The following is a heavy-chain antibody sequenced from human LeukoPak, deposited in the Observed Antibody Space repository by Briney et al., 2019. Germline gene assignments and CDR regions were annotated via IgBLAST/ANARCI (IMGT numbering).Heavy chain of an antibody. CDR2: IYHSGTT. D-gene: IGHD3-10*01. J-gene: IGHJ5*02. CDR3: ARANYGSPPETNWFDP. Sequence: SQTLSLTCTVSGGSISSDGYYWTWIRQPPGQGLECIGYIYHSGTTYYNPSLKGRVTMSVDRSKNQFSLKLNSVTAADTAVYFCARANYGSPPETNWFDPWGQGTLVTVSS. CDR1: GGSISSDGYY. V-gene: IGHV4-30-2*01.